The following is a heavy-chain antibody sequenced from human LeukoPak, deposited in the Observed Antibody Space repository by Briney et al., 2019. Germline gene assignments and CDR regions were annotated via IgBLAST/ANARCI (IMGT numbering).Heavy chain of an antibody. CDR2: IYYSGST. D-gene: IGHD3-10*01. CDR1: GFTFSSYW. CDR3: ARAVRGLQNNDY. V-gene: IGHV4-39*01. J-gene: IGHJ4*02. Sequence: GSLRLSCAASGFTFSSYWMHWVRQPPGKGLEWIGSIYYSGSTYYNPSLKSRVTISVDTSKNQFSLKLSSVTAADTAVYYCARAVRGLQNNDYWGQGTLVTVSS.